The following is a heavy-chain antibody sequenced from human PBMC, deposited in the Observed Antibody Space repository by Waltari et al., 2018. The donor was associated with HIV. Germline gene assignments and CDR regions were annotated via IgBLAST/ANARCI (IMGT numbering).Heavy chain of an antibody. V-gene: IGHV3-53*02. J-gene: IGHJ2*01. CDR2: LYSGGTP. D-gene: IGHD3-10*01. CDR1: GFTVSTNY. CDR3: TRGPPSGYWYFDL. Sequence: EVQLVETGGDLNQPGGSLRLSCAASGFTVSTNYMGWVRQAPGKGLEWVSCLYSGGTPYYADSVKGRFTISRDSSENTVYLQMNSLRAEDTAVYYCTRGPPSGYWYFDLWGRGTLVTVSS.